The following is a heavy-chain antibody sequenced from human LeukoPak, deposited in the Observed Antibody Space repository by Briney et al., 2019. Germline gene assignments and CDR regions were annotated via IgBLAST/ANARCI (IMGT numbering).Heavy chain of an antibody. Sequence: GGSLRLSCGASGFTFSDYGMHWVRQAPGKGLEWVAVISYDGSNKYYADSVKGRFTISRDNSKNTLYLQMNSLRAEDTAVYYCARTLVVVMYYGVDVWGQGTTVTVSS. J-gene: IGHJ6*02. CDR2: ISYDGSNK. CDR1: GFTFSDYG. D-gene: IGHD3-22*01. V-gene: IGHV3-30*19. CDR3: ARTLVVVMYYGVDV.